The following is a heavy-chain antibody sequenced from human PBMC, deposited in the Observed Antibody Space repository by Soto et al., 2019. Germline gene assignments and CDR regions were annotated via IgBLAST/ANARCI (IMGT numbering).Heavy chain of an antibody. CDR3: ARDYDFWSGPASGMDV. D-gene: IGHD3-3*01. Sequence: PGGSLRLSCAASGFTFSDYYMSWIRLAPGKGLEWLSCISITSSHTNYADSVKGRFTISRDNAKNSLYLQMNSLRAEDTAVYFCARDYDFWSGPASGMDVWGQGTTVTVSS. CDR2: ISITSSHT. CDR1: GFTFSDYY. V-gene: IGHV3-11*06. J-gene: IGHJ6*02.